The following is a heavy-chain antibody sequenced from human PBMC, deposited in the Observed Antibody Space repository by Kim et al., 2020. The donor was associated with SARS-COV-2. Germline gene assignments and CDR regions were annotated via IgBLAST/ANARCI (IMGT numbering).Heavy chain of an antibody. J-gene: IGHJ4*02. Sequence: YSSGSTNTNPSLKSRVTISVDTSKNQFSLKLSSVTAADTAVYYCVRGFDYWGQGTLVTVSS. CDR2: YSSGST. V-gene: IGHV4-59*09. CDR3: VRGFDY.